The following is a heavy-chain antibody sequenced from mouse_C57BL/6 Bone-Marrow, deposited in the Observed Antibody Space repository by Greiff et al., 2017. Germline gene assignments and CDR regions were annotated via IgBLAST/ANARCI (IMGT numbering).Heavy chain of an antibody. D-gene: IGHD2-4*01. V-gene: IGHV14-4*01. CDR3: TTLYDEYGAY. CDR1: GFNIKDDY. CDR2: IDPENGDT. J-gene: IGHJ3*01. Sequence: VQLQQSGAELVRPGASVKLSCTASGFNIKDDYMHWVKQRPEQGLEWIGWIDPENGDTEYASKFQGKATITADTSSNTAYLQLSSLPSEDAAVYYCTTLYDEYGAYWGQGTLVTVSA.